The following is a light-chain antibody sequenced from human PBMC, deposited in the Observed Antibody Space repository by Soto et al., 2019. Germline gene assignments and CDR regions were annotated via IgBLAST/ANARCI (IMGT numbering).Light chain of an antibody. CDR2: KAS. CDR3: QQATRFPRT. V-gene: IGKV1-5*03. Sequence: DIQMTQSPSTLYGSVGDRVRITCRASQTSSSWWAWYQQKPGKAPKLVSYKASTLKSGVPSRFSGSGSGTDFTLTISSLQPADFATYPCQQATRFPRTFGQGTKVDI. CDR1: QTSSSW. J-gene: IGKJ1*01.